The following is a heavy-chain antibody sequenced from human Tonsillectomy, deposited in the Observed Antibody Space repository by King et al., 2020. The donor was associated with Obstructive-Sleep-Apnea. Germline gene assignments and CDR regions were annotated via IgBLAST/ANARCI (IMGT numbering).Heavy chain of an antibody. CDR2: IWYDGSNK. J-gene: IGHJ6*02. V-gene: IGHV3-33*01. CDR3: ARDWDCSGGSCYKGYYYYYGMDV. CDR1: GFTFSSYG. Sequence: VQLVESGGGVVQPGRSLRLSCAASGFTFSSYGMHWVRQAPGKGLEWVAVIWYDGSNKYYADSVKGRFTISRDNSKNTLYLQMNSLRAEDTAVYYCARDWDCSGGSCYKGYYYYYGMDVWGQGTTVTVSS. D-gene: IGHD2-15*01.